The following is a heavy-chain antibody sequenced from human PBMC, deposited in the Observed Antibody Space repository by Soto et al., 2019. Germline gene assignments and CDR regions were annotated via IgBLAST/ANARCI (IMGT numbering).Heavy chain of an antibody. D-gene: IGHD3-22*01. CDR2: IAYDGSKT. CDR3: ARWVGGSMFDTSGKYDS. CDR1: GFTFSSSG. Sequence: QVQLVESGGGVVQPGRSLRLTCAASGFTFSSSGMHWVRQAPGKGLEWVALIAYDGSKTYYGDSVRGRFTLSRDNSENTLFLQMNSLRAEDTAVYYCARWVGGSMFDTSGKYDSWGQGTLVTVSS. V-gene: IGHV3-30*03. J-gene: IGHJ5*01.